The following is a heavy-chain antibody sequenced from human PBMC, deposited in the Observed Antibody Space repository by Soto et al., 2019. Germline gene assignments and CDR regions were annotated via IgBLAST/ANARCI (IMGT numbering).Heavy chain of an antibody. D-gene: IGHD3-3*01. CDR3: ARAPSDNYDFWSGYYYGMDV. V-gene: IGHV3-30-3*01. Sequence: LRLSCAASGFTFSSYAMHWVRQAPGKGLEWVAVISYDGSNKYYADSVKGRFTISRDNSKNTLYLQMNSLRAEDTAVYYCARAPSDNYDFWSGYYYGMDVWGQGTTVTVSS. J-gene: IGHJ6*02. CDR1: GFTFSSYA. CDR2: ISYDGSNK.